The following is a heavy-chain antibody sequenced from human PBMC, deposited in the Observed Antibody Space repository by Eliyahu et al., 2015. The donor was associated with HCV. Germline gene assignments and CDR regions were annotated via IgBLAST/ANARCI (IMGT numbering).Heavy chain of an antibody. J-gene: IGHJ5*02. CDR1: GASISSXY. CDR3: ASGGGGIAVAGTGGWFDP. V-gene: IGHV4-59*12. D-gene: IGHD6-19*01. CDR2: IYYTGST. Sequence: QVQLQESGPGLVKPSETLSLTCTVSGASISSXYWSWIRQPPGKGLEWIAYIYYTGSTHYNPSLKSRVTMSLDTSKNQLSLKLSSVTAADTAVYYCASGGGGIAVAGTGGWFDPWGQGTLVTVSS.